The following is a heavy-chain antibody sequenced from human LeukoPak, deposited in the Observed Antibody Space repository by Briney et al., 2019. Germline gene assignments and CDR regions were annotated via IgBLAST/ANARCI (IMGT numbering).Heavy chain of an antibody. CDR1: GYTFTGYY. CDR3: ARDPMTTVVTPPFDY. D-gene: IGHD4-23*01. Sequence: ASVKVSCKASGYTFTGYYIHWVRQAPGQGLEWMGWINPNSGGTNYAQKFQGRVTMTRDTSISTAYMELSRLRSDDTAVYYCARDPMTTVVTPPFDYWGQGTLVTVSS. CDR2: INPNSGGT. J-gene: IGHJ4*02. V-gene: IGHV1-2*02.